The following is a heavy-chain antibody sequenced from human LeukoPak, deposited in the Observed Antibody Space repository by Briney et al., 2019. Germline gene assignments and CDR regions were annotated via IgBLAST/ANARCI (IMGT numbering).Heavy chain of an antibody. Sequence: PGGSLRLSCSASGFTVSSNEMSWVRQAPGKGLEWVSSISGGSTYYADSVKGRFTISRDNSKNTLYLQMNSLRAEDTAVYYCAKAGRSVLRFLEWLPPGYYYMDVWGKGTTVTVSS. J-gene: IGHJ6*03. D-gene: IGHD3-3*01. CDR2: ISGGST. V-gene: IGHV3-38-3*01. CDR1: GFTVSSNE. CDR3: AKAGRSVLRFLEWLPPGYYYMDV.